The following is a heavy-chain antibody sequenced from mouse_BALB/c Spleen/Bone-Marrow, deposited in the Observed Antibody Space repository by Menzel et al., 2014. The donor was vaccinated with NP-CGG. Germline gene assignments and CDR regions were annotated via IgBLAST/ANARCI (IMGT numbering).Heavy chain of an antibody. Sequence: VQLKQSGPELVKPGASVKVSCKASGYAFTNYNMNWVKQSHGKSLEWIGYIDPYSGGTNYNQKFRGKATLTVDKSSSTAYMHLNSLTSEDSAVDYCSRGVLAYFDYWGQGTTLTVSS. J-gene: IGHJ2*01. D-gene: IGHD2-14*01. CDR1: GYAFTNYN. CDR3: SRGVLAYFDY. CDR2: IDPYSGGT. V-gene: IGHV1S135*01.